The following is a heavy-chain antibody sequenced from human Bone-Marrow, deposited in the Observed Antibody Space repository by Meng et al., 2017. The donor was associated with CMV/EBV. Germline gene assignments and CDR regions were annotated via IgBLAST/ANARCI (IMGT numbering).Heavy chain of an antibody. J-gene: IGHJ4*02. CDR2: ISGNGGST. CDR1: GFTFSTYP. Sequence: GGSLRLSCEGSGFTFSTYPMHWVRQAPGKGLESVSAISGNGGSTYYADSVKGRFTISRDNSKNTLSLQMGSLRAEDTAVYYCAREVKEGGSFDYWGQGTLVTVSS. CDR3: AREVKEGGSFDY. V-gene: IGHV3-64*02. D-gene: IGHD1-26*01.